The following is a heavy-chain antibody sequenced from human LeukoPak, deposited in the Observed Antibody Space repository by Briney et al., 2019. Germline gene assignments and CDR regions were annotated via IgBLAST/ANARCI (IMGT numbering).Heavy chain of an antibody. CDR3: ARQPLEGGNSLWYYYYGMDV. Sequence: PSETLSLTCTVSGGSISSYYWSWIRQPPGKGLEWIGYIYYSGSTNYNPSLKSRVTISVGTPKNQFSLKLSSVTAADTAVYYCARQPLEGGNSLWYYYYGMDVWGQGTTVTVSS. CDR2: IYYSGST. V-gene: IGHV4-59*08. CDR1: GGSISSYY. D-gene: IGHD4-23*01. J-gene: IGHJ6*02.